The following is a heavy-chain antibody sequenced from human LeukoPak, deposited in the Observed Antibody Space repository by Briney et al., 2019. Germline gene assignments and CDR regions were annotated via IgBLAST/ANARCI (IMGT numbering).Heavy chain of an antibody. Sequence: GASVKVSCKASGYTFTSYYMHWVRQAPGQGLGWMGLINPTGGSTGYAQKFQGRVTMTRDMSTSTDYMELSSLRSEDTAIYYCARVWCSGGSCYSSRGAFDIWGQGTMVTVSS. J-gene: IGHJ3*02. CDR3: ARVWCSGGSCYSSRGAFDI. CDR1: GYTFTSYY. V-gene: IGHV1-46*01. CDR2: INPTGGST. D-gene: IGHD2-15*01.